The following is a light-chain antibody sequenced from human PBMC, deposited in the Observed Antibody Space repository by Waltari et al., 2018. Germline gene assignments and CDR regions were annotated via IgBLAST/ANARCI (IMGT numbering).Light chain of an antibody. CDR3: QQYNNWPKT. Sequence: EIVMTQSPATRSVSPGERATLACRASQSVSSTLAWYQQKPGPAPRLLIYGASTRATGIPARFSGSGSGTEFTLTISSLQSEDFVVYYCQQYNNWPKTFGQGTKVEIK. CDR2: GAS. J-gene: IGKJ1*01. V-gene: IGKV3-15*01. CDR1: QSVSST.